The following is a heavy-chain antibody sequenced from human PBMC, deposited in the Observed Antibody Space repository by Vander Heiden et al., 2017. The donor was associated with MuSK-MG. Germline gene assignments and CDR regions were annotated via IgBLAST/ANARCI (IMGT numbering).Heavy chain of an antibody. CDR1: GASISGYY. CDR2: IYDSGST. J-gene: IGHJ6*03. CDR3: ARRLVRDYYMDV. V-gene: IGHV4-59*08. Sequence: QVQMQVSGPGLVRASETPPLTCTVPGASISGYYWGWIRQPPGKGLEWIGYIYDSGSTNYNPSLKSRVTISLDTSENQFSLKLRSVTAADTAVYYCARRLVRDYYMDVWGKGTTVTVSS. D-gene: IGHD2-2*01.